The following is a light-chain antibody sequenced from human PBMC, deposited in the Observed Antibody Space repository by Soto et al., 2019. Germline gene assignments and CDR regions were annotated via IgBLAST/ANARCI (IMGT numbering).Light chain of an antibody. CDR2: AAS. CDR3: QKYDDAPLS. V-gene: IGKV1-27*01. CDR1: RGIGNY. Sequence: DIQMTQSPSPLSASVGDRVTITCRASRGIGNYLAWYQQKPGKVPNPLIYAASTLQSGVSSRFSGSRSGTDFTLTISSLQPGDVATYYCQKYDDAPLSFGGGAKVDIK. J-gene: IGKJ4*01.